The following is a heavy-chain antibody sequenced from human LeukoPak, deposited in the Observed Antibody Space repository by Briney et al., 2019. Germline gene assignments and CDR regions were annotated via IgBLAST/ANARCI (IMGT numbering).Heavy chain of an antibody. Sequence: GGSLRLSCAASGFTFDDYDMHWVRQAPGKGLEWVSGISWNSGSIGYADSVKGRFTISRDNAKNSLYLQMNSLRAEDMALYYCAKGIRFLGPYYFDYWGQGTLVTVSS. V-gene: IGHV3-9*03. CDR3: AKGIRFLGPYYFDY. CDR1: GFTFDDYD. CDR2: ISWNSGSI. D-gene: IGHD3-3*01. J-gene: IGHJ4*02.